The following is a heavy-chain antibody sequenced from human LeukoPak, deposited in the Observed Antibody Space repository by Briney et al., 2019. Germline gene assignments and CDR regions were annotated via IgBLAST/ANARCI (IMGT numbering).Heavy chain of an antibody. Sequence: ASVKVSCKASGYSFVGYGITWVRQAPGQGLEWMGWFNPENGNTNYAQKVQGRVTMTADTSTSTSYMELRSLRSDDTAVYYCARLPGFSSGWYFIDYWGQGTLVTVSS. V-gene: IGHV1-18*01. D-gene: IGHD6-19*01. CDR3: ARLPGFSSGWYFIDY. CDR2: FNPENGNT. J-gene: IGHJ4*02. CDR1: GYSFVGYG.